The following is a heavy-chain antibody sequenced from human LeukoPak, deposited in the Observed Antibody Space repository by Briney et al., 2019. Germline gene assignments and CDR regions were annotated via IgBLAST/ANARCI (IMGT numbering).Heavy chain of an antibody. Sequence: GGSLRLSCAASGFTVSSNYMSWVRQAPGKGLEWVSVIYSGGSTYYADSVKGRFTISRDNSKNTLYLQMNSLRAEDTAVYYCARGSGIPSYYYYYYMDVWGKGTTVTVSS. J-gene: IGHJ6*03. CDR3: ARGSGIPSYYYYYYMDV. CDR2: IYSGGST. V-gene: IGHV3-53*01. D-gene: IGHD6-25*01. CDR1: GFTVSSNY.